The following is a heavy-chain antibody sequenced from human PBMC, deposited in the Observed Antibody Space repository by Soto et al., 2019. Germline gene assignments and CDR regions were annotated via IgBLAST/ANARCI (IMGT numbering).Heavy chain of an antibody. Sequence: QVQLVQSGAEVKKTGSSVKVSCKASGGTFSSYTISWVRQAPGQGLEWMGRIIPILGIANYAQKFQGRVTITADKSTSTAYMELSSLRSEDTAVYYCATGTTGTTFYYYGMDVWGQGTTVTVSS. CDR2: IIPILGIA. CDR3: ATGTTGTTFYYYGMDV. CDR1: GGTFSSYT. V-gene: IGHV1-69*02. D-gene: IGHD1-1*01. J-gene: IGHJ6*02.